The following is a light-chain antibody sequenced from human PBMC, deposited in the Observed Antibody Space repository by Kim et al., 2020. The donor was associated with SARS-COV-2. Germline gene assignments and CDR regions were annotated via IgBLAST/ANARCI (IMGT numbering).Light chain of an antibody. CDR2: GKN. V-gene: IGLV3-19*01. CDR1: SLRIYY. Sequence: SSELTQDPAVSVALGQTVRITCQGDSLRIYYASWYQQKPGQAPVLVIYGKNNRPSGIPDRFSGSSSGNTASLTITGAQADDESDYYCKSRDSSGNVAFGGGTQLTVL. CDR3: KSRDSSGNVA. J-gene: IGLJ2*01.